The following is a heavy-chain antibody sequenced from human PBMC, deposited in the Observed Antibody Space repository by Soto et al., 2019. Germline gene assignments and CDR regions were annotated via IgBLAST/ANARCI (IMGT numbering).Heavy chain of an antibody. Sequence: ASVEVSCKASGYTFTSYYMHWVRQAPGQGLEGMGIINPSGGSTSYAQKFQGRVTMTRDTSTSTVYMELSSLRSEDTAVYYCARAESTIFGVVSPGYRYYGMDVWGQGTTVTVSS. CDR1: GYTFTSYY. J-gene: IGHJ6*02. CDR3: ARAESTIFGVVSPGYRYYGMDV. D-gene: IGHD3-3*01. V-gene: IGHV1-46*01. CDR2: INPSGGST.